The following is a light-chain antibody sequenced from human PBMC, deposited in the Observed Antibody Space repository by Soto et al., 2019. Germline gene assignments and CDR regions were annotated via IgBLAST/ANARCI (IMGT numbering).Light chain of an antibody. J-gene: IGKJ2*01. CDR3: QQFNNWPYT. Sequence: EIVMTQSPATLSVSPGERATPSCRASQSVSSNLAWYQQKPGQAPRLLIYGASTRATGIPARFSGSGSGTEVTLTISSLQCEDFAVYYCQQFNNWPYTFGQGTKLEIK. CDR2: GAS. V-gene: IGKV3-15*01. CDR1: QSVSSN.